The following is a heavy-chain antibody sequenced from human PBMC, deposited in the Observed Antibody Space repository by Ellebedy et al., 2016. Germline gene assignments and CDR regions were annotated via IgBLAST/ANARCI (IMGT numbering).Heavy chain of an antibody. D-gene: IGHD4-17*01. V-gene: IGHV3-49*04. CDR3: TRDLSTVTTDYYYGMDV. J-gene: IGHJ6*02. CDR1: GFTFSSYA. CDR2: IRSKAYGGTT. Sequence: GESLKISCAASGFTFSSYAMHWVRQAPGKGLEWVGFIRSKAYGGTTEYAASVKGRFTISRDDSKSIAYLQMNSLKTEDTAVYYCTRDLSTVTTDYYYGMDVWGQGTTVTVSS.